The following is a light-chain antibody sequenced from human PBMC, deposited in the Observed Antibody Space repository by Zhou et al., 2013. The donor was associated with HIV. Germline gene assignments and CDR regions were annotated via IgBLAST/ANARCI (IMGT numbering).Light chain of an antibody. Sequence: DIQLTQSPSFLSASVGDRVTITCQASQDIRNYLNWYQQKPGKAPKLLIYDASNLGIGVPSRFSGSGSGTDFTFTISSLQPEDIATYYCQQYDNLPWTFGQGTKVE. CDR2: DAS. J-gene: IGKJ1*01. V-gene: IGKV1-33*01. CDR1: QDIRNY. CDR3: QQYDNLPWT.